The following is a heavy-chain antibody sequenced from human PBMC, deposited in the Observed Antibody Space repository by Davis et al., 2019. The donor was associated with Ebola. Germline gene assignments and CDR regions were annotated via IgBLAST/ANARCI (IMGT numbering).Heavy chain of an antibody. CDR3: AREGQYSGSWD. V-gene: IGHV1-69*04. CDR2: IILILGIA. CDR1: GYTFTSYA. J-gene: IGHJ4*02. Sequence: SVKVSCKASGYTFTSYAISWVRQAPGQGLEWMGRIILILGIANYAQKFQGRVTITADKSTSTAYMELSSLRSEDTAVYYCAREGQYSGSWDWGQGTLVTVSS. D-gene: IGHD1-26*01.